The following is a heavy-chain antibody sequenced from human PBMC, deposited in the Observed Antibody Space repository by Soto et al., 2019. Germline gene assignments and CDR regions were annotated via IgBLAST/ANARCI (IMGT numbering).Heavy chain of an antibody. Sequence: QPPGEGMEWFGSICYSGSNYYNPSRKSRVTISVDTSKNQFSLKLSSVTAADTAVYYCASHLTKCNYGSLAYRAHGTPVPV. CDR3: ASHLTKCNYGSLAY. J-gene: IGHJ4*01. CDR2: ICYSGSN. V-gene: IGHV4-39*01. D-gene: IGHD3-10*01.